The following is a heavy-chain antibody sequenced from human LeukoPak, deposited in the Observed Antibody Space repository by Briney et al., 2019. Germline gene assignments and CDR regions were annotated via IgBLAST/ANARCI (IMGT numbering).Heavy chain of an antibody. CDR1: GFTFSNAW. V-gene: IGHV3-15*01. CDR3: TTAPDIVVVPATIDGYYYYYMDV. CDR2: IKSKTDGGTT. Sequence: GGSLRLSCAASGFTFSNAWMSWVRQAPGKGLEWVGRIKSKTDGGTTDYAAVVKGRLTISRDDSKNTLYLQMNSLKTEDTAVYYCTTAPDIVVVPATIDGYYYYYMDVWGQGTTVTVSS. J-gene: IGHJ6*03. D-gene: IGHD2-2*02.